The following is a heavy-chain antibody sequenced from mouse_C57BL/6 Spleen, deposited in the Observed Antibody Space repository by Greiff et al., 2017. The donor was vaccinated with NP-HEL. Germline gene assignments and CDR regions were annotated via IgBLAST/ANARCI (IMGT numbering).Heavy chain of an antibody. CDR2: IDPEDGDT. D-gene: IGHD1-1*01. CDR3: TARLTTVDERYFDV. CDR1: GFNIKDYY. Sequence: EVQLQQSGAELVRPGASVKLSCTASGFNIKDYYMHWVKQRPEQGLEWIGRIDPEDGDTEYAPKFPGKATMTADTSSNTAYLQLSSLTSEDTAVYYCTARLTTVDERYFDVWGTGTTVTVSS. J-gene: IGHJ1*03. V-gene: IGHV14-1*01.